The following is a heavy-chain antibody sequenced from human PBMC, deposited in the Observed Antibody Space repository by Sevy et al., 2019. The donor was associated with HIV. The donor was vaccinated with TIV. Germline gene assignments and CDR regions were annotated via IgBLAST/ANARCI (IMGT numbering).Heavy chain of an antibody. J-gene: IGHJ6*02. CDR1: GFTFSSYA. V-gene: IGHV3-30*04. D-gene: IGHD6-6*01. CDR3: ARGLAALPGYYYGLDV. CDR2: ISYDGNNK. Sequence: GGSLRLSCAASGFTFSSYAMNWVHQAPGKGLEWVALISYDGNNKYYADSVKGRFTISRDNSKNTLYLQMNSLRGEDTALYYCARGLAALPGYYYGLDVWGQGTTVTVSS.